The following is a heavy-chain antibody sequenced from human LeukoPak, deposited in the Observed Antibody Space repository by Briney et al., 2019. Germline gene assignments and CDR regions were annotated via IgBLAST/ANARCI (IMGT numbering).Heavy chain of an antibody. CDR1: GGSISTYY. J-gene: IGHJ4*02. Sequence: PSETLSLTCTASGGSISTYYWSWIRQPPGKGLECIGYNYYRGSTNYNPSLKSRVTISVDTSKNQFSLKLTSVTAADTAVYYCARSSGYDAYYFDYWGQGTLVTVSS. V-gene: IGHV4-59*08. D-gene: IGHD5-12*01. CDR2: NYYRGST. CDR3: ARSSGYDAYYFDY.